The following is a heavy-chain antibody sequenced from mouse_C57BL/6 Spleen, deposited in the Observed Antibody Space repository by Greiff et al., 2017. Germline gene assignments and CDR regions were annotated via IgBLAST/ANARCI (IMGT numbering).Heavy chain of an antibody. D-gene: IGHD1-1*01. CDR3: ARGDYGSSYFDY. J-gene: IGHJ2*01. V-gene: IGHV1-18*01. CDR1: GYTFTDYN. CDR2: INPNNGGT. Sequence: VQLQQSGPELVKPGASVKIPCKASGYTFTDYNMDWVKQSHGKSLEWIGDINPNNGGTIYNQKFKGKATLTVDKSSSTAYMELRSLTSEDTAVYYYARGDYGSSYFDYWGQGTTLTVSS.